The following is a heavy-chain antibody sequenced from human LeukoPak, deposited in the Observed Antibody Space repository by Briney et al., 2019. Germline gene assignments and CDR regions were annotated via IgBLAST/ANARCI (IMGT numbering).Heavy chain of an antibody. CDR1: GGTFSSYA. Sequence: SVKVSCKASGGTFSSYAISWVRQAPGQGLEWMGGIIPIFGTANYAQKFQGRVTITADESTSTAYMELSSLRSEDTAVYYCARDDCSGGSCYFDYWGQGTLVTVSS. V-gene: IGHV1-69*13. D-gene: IGHD2-15*01. J-gene: IGHJ4*02. CDR3: ARDDCSGGSCYFDY. CDR2: IIPIFGTA.